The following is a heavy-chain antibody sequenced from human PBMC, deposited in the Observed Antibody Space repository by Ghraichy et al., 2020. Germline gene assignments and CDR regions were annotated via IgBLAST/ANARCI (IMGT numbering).Heavy chain of an antibody. J-gene: IGHJ5*02. Sequence: ASVKVSCKASGYTFTSYYMHWVRQAPGQGLEWMGIINPSGGSTSYAQKFQGRVTMTRDTSTSTVYMELSSLRSEDTAVYYCARGPFYYYDSSGYGDWFDPWGQGTLVTVSS. CDR2: INPSGGST. CDR3: ARGPFYYYDSSGYGDWFDP. V-gene: IGHV1-46*03. D-gene: IGHD3-22*01. CDR1: GYTFTSYY.